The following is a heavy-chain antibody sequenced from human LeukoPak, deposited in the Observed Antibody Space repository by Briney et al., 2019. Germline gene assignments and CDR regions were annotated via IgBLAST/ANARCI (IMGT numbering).Heavy chain of an antibody. CDR1: GFSLSTSGVG. D-gene: IGHD3-10*01. J-gene: IGHJ4*02. Sequence: SGPTLVKPTQPLTLTCTFSGFSLSTSGVGVGWIRQPPGKALEWLALIYWDDDKRYSPSLKSRLTITKDTYKNQVVLTMTNMDPVDTATYYCAHYGSGLYYFDYWGQGTLVTVSS. V-gene: IGHV2-5*02. CDR3: AHYGSGLYYFDY. CDR2: IYWDDDK.